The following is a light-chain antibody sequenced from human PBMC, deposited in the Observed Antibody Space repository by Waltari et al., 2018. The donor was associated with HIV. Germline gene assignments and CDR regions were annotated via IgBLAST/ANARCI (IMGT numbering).Light chain of an antibody. V-gene: IGKV1-12*01. Sequence: DILMTQSPSSVSASVGDRVTITCRASQGIAGWLAWYQQKPGKAPKLLLYAASSLASGVPSRFSGSGSGTDFSLTISSLQPEDCAAYYCQQANSFPLSFGGGTKVEIK. J-gene: IGKJ4*01. CDR1: QGIAGW. CDR3: QQANSFPLS. CDR2: AAS.